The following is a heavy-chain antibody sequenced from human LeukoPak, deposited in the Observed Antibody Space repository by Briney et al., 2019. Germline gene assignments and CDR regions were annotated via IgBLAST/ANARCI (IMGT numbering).Heavy chain of an antibody. V-gene: IGHV6-1*01. CDR3: ARERGGGWYGNYYYGMDV. D-gene: IGHD6-19*01. Sequence: SQTLSLTCAISGDSVSSNSAAWDWIKKSPSRGLQSLGRTYYRSKWYNDYAVSVKSRITINPDTSKNQFSLQLNSVTPEDTAVYYCARERGGGWYGNYYYGMDVWGQGTTVTVSS. J-gene: IGHJ6*02. CDR1: GDSVSSNSAA. CDR2: TYYRSKWYN.